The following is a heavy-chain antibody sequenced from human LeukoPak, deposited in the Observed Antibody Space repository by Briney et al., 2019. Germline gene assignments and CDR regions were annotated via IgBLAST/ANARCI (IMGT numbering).Heavy chain of an antibody. Sequence: SETLSLTCTVSGGSISIGSYYWSWIRPPAGKGLEWIGRIYTSGSTNYNPSLKSRVTISVDTSKNQFSLKLSSVTAADTAVYYCASSVAGTIDYWGQGTLVTVSS. CDR1: GGSISIGSYY. D-gene: IGHD6-19*01. J-gene: IGHJ4*02. V-gene: IGHV4-61*02. CDR2: IYTSGST. CDR3: ASSVAGTIDY.